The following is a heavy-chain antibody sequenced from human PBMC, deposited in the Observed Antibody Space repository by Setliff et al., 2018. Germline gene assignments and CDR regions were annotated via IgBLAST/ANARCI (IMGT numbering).Heavy chain of an antibody. J-gene: IGHJ5*02. CDR3: ARGPYGSGRHGWFDP. CDR1: GYTFTSYF. D-gene: IGHD3-10*01. V-gene: IGHV1-46*01. CDR2: INPSGGST. Sequence: ASVKVSCKASGYTFTSYFIHWVRQAPGQGLEWMGIINPSGGSTSYAQKFQGRVTMTRDTSTGTVYMELSSLRSEDTAMYYCARGPYGSGRHGWFDPWGQGTLVTVSS.